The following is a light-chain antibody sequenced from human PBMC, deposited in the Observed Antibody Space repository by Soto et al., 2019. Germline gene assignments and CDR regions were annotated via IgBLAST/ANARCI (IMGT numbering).Light chain of an antibody. V-gene: IGLV2-14*03. CDR1: SSDVGGYNY. Sequence: QYALTQPASVSGSPGQSITISCTGTSSDVGGYNYVSWYRQLPGKAPELMINSVSNRPSGVSNRFSGSKSGNTASLSISGLQAEDEGDYYCSSYTSAVPHLFGTGTKVTVL. J-gene: IGLJ1*01. CDR3: SSYTSAVPHL. CDR2: SVS.